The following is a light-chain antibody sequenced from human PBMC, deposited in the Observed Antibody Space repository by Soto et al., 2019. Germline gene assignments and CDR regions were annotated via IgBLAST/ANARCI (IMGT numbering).Light chain of an antibody. J-gene: IGKJ5*01. CDR1: QSISSY. Sequence: DIQMTQSPSSLSASVGDRVTITFRASQSISSYLNWYQQKPGRAPKLLIYDASNLEAGVPSRFRGSGSGTDFTFTISRLQPEDIATYYRQQYENLPTFGQGTRLEI. V-gene: IGKV1-33*01. CDR2: DAS. CDR3: QQYENLPT.